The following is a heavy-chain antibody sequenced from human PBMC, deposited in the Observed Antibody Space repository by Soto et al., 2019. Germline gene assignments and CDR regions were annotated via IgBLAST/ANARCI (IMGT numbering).Heavy chain of an antibody. CDR3: PTQVTSNSLTRSGYFDY. CDR1: DGSISSSNYY. Sequence: SETLSLTCSVSDGSISSSNYYWVWIRQSPDKGLEWIGSIYYSGSTDYNPSLQSRLTISVDTSRSHFSLKLSSVTAADTAVYSCPTQVTSNSLTRSGYFDYWGQGTLVTVSS. D-gene: IGHD3-9*01. J-gene: IGHJ4*02. CDR2: IYYSGST. V-gene: IGHV4-39*01.